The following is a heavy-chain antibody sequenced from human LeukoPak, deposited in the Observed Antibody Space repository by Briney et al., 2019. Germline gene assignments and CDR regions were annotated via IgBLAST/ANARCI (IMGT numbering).Heavy chain of an antibody. J-gene: IGHJ4*02. V-gene: IGHV1-3*01. Sequence: ASAKVSCKASGYTFTSYAMHWVRQAPGQRLEWMGWINAGNGNTKYSQKFQGRVAITRDTSASTAYMELSSLRSEDTAVYYCARSYEVDYLDYWGQGTLVTVSS. CDR2: INAGNGNT. D-gene: IGHD3-22*01. CDR3: ARSYEVDYLDY. CDR1: GYTFTSYA.